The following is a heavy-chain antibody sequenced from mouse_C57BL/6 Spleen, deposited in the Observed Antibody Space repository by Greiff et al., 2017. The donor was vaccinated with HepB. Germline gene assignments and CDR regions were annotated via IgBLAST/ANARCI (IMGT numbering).Heavy chain of an antibody. J-gene: IGHJ2*01. D-gene: IGHD1-2*01. V-gene: IGHV3-2*02. Sequence: EVKLQESGPGLVKPSQSLSLTCTVTGYSITSGYGWNWIRQFPGNKLEWTGYISYSGSTNYNPSLKRRFSITRDTSQNQFFLQLNSVTTEDTVTYYCERTARIKDWGKGTTLPVDS. CDR2: ISYSGST. CDR3: ERTARIKD. CDR1: GYSITSGYG.